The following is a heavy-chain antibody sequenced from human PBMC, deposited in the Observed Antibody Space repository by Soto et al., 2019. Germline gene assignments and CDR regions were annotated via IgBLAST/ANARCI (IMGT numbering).Heavy chain of an antibody. CDR3: AAGLYFFHY. D-gene: IGHD6-13*01. Sequence: QVQLVESGGGVVQPGRSLPLSCAASGFSFTSYGMHWVRQAPGKGLDWVALISSDGSNKYYPDSVKGRFTISRDNSTNTLYLQMNSLRSEGTAVYYCAAGLYFFHYCGQGTLVTVSS. V-gene: IGHV3-30*03. CDR1: GFSFTSYG. J-gene: IGHJ4*02. CDR2: ISSDGSNK.